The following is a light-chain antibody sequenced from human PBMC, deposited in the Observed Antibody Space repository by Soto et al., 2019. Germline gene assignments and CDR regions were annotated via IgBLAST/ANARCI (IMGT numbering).Light chain of an antibody. CDR3: QQYGGSPQT. CDR2: GAS. V-gene: IGKV3-20*01. CDR1: QSVSTNY. J-gene: IGKJ1*01. Sequence: EIVLTQSPGTLSLSPGERATLSCRASQSVSTNYLAWYQQKPGQAPGLLIYGASSRATGIPDRFSGSGSGTDFTLTISRLGPEDFAVYYCQQYGGSPQTFGQGTKVDIK.